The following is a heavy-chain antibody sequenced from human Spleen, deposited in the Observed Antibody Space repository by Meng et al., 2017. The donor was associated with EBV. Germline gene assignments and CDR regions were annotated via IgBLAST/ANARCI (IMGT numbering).Heavy chain of an antibody. D-gene: IGHD3-10*01. CDR1: GGSVSAGNVH. Sequence: QAPLEESGPRRLKPSQTLSLTCTVSGGSVSAGNVHWCWIRQPPGKELEWIGYIYYTGSAIYNPSLKSRVTILVDTSKNQFSLKLSSVTAADTAVYYCARLFYYGSGRLKFDFWGQGTLVTVSS. CDR3: ARLFYYGSGRLKFDF. J-gene: IGHJ4*02. V-gene: IGHV4-61*01. CDR2: IYYTGSA.